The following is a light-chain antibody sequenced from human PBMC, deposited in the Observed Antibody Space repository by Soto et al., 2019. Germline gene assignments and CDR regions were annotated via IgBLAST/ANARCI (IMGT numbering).Light chain of an antibody. CDR1: QRVIRSY. CDR3: QQYGSSPIT. CDR2: GAS. V-gene: IGKV3-20*01. Sequence: EIVLTQSPGTLSLSPGERATLSCRASQRVIRSYLAWYQQKPGQAPRLLIYGASSRTTGIPDRFSGSGSGTDFTLTISRLEPEDFAVYYCQQYGSSPITFGQGTRLEIK. J-gene: IGKJ5*01.